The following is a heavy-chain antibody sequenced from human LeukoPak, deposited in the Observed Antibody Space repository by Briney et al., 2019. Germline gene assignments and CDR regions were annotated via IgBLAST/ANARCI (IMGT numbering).Heavy chain of an antibody. CDR1: GFTFSDYY. CDR2: ISSSGSTI. V-gene: IGHV3-11*01. CDR3: AREGDTAMVYNWFDP. Sequence: GGSLRLSCAASGFTFSDYYMSWIRQAPGKGLEWVSYISSSGSTIYYADSVKGRFTTSRDNAKNSLYLQMNSLRAEDTAVYYCAREGDTAMVYNWFDPWGQGTLVTVSS. J-gene: IGHJ5*02. D-gene: IGHD5-18*01.